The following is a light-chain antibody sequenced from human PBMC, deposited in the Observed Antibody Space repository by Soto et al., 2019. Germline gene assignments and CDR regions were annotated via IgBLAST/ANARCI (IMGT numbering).Light chain of an antibody. CDR3: QQYKDGAWT. J-gene: IGKJ1*01. CDR2: DAS. V-gene: IGKV1-5*01. CDR1: QRIDRY. Sequence: DILLTQSPSTLSASVGDRVTVTCRASQRIDRYLAWYQQKPGKAPKLLVYDASTLEGGVPSSFRGSGSATEFILTISSLQPDDFATYYCQQYKDGAWTFGQGTRVEIK.